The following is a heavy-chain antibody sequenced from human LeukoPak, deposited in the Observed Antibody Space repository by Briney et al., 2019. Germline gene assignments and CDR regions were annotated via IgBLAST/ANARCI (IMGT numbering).Heavy chain of an antibody. CDR3: ARGRSVDTAMALDY. CDR1: GFTFGDSA. D-gene: IGHD5-18*01. V-gene: IGHV3-49*03. Sequence: GGSLRLSCTTSGFTFGDSAMIWFRQAPGKGLEWVGFISSKIYGGTTEYAASVKGRFTISRDDSKSIAYLQMNSLKSEDTAVYYCARGRSVDTAMALDYWGQGNLVTVSS. CDR2: ISSKIYGGTT. J-gene: IGHJ4*02.